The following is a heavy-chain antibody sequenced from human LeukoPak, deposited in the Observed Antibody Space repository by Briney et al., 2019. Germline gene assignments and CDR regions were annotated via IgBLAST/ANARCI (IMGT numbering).Heavy chain of an antibody. CDR2: ISFDGSNK. J-gene: IGHJ3*02. CDR3: ANWNDVLFAFDI. CDR1: GFTFSSYG. Sequence: GGSLRLSCAASGFTFSSYGMHWVRQAPGKGLEWVAVISFDGSNKYYGDSVKGRFIISRDNSKNTLYMQMNSLRAEDTAVYYCANWNDVLFAFDIWGQGTMVTVSS. V-gene: IGHV3-30*18. D-gene: IGHD1-1*01.